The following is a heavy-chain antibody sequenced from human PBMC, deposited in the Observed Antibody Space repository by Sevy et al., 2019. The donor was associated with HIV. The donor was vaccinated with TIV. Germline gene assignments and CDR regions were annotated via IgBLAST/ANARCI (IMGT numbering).Heavy chain of an antibody. CDR1: GFTFNNYW. D-gene: IGHD7-27*01. Sequence: GGSLRLFCAASGFTFNNYWMTWVRQAPGKGLEWVANIKQDGSDKYYMESVKGRFNISRDNTKNSLYLQLNSLRAEDTAVYYCARSWDYWGQMGYWGQGTLVTVSS. CDR2: IKQDGSDK. V-gene: IGHV3-7*03. J-gene: IGHJ4*02. CDR3: ARSWDYWGQMGY.